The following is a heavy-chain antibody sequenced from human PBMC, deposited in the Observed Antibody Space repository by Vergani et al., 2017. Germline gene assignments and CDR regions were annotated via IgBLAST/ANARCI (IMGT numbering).Heavy chain of an antibody. J-gene: IGHJ6*03. D-gene: IGHD2-2*01. CDR3: ARDSSIVVVPAASDYYYYMDV. CDR1: GFTFSAYG. Sequence: QVQPVESGGGVVQPGRSLRLSCAASGFTFSAYGMHWVRQAPGKGLEWVAVSWYDGSNKYYADSVKGRFTISRDNSKNTLYLQMNSLRAEDTAVYYCARDSSIVVVPAASDYYYYMDVWGKGTTVTVSS. V-gene: IGHV3-33*01. CDR2: SWYDGSNK.